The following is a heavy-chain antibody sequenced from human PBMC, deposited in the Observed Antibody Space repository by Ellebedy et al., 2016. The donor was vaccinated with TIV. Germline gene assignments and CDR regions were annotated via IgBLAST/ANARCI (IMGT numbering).Heavy chain of an antibody. D-gene: IGHD1-1*01. J-gene: IGHJ4*02. CDR3: AGGRPTHGGDFDS. CDR2: FDPEDGET. Sequence: ASVKVSCKVSGYTLTELSMHWVRQAPGKGLEWMGGFDPEDGETIYAQKFQGRVTMTRNTSISTAYMELSSLRSEDTAVYFCAGGRPTHGGDFDSWGQGTLVTVSS. V-gene: IGHV1-24*01. CDR1: GYTLTELS.